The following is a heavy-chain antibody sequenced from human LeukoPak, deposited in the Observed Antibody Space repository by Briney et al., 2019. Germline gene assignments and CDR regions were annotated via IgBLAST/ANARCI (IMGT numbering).Heavy chain of an antibody. V-gene: IGHV4-38-2*01. CDR2: VHQTGSP. J-gene: IGHJ3*02. CDR3: AMLRLGELSLLANAYDI. D-gene: IGHD3-16*02. Sequence: SETLSLTCDVSGSSVNSDQYWGWMRHSPGAGLEWIGSVHQTGSPYYNPSLGSRVSLSIDSTKNSFSLRLTSVTAADTAAYYCAMLRLGELSLLANAYDIWGQGTMVIVSS. CDR1: GSSVNSDQY.